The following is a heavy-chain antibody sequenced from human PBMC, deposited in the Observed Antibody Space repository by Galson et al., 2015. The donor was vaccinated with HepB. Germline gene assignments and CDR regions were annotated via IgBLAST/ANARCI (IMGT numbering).Heavy chain of an antibody. Sequence: SLRLSCAASGFTFNYAWMSWVRQAPGKGLEWVGRIKSRTDDGTTDYAAPVKGRFTISRDDSKNTLYRQMNGLKTEDTAVYYCTTDHSPEWGSGSCFFYWGQGTLVTVSS. CDR2: IKSRTDDGTT. CDR1: GFTFNYAW. V-gene: IGHV3-15*01. D-gene: IGHD2-15*01. CDR3: TTDHSPEWGSGSCFFY. J-gene: IGHJ4*02.